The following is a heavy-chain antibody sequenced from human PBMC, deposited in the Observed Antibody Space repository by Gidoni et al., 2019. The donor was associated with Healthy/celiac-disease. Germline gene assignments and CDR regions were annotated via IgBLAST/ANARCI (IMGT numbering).Heavy chain of an antibody. CDR1: GFTVSSNY. CDR2: IYSGGST. Sequence: EVQLVEPGGGLVQPGGSLRLSGAASGFTVSSNYMSWVRQAPAKGLEWVSVIYSGGSTYYADSVKGRFTISRDNSKNTLYLQMNSLRAEDTAVYYCASELLDYWGQGTLVTVSS. CDR3: ASELLDY. J-gene: IGHJ4*02. V-gene: IGHV3-66*01.